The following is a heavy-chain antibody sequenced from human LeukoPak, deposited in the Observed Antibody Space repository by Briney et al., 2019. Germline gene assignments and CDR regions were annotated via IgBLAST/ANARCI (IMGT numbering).Heavy chain of an antibody. J-gene: IGHJ2*01. CDR1: GFTFSDYY. Sequence: GGSLRLSCAASGFTFSDYYMSWIRQAPGKGLEWVSYISSSSSYTNYADFVKGRFTISRDNAKNSLYLQMNSLRAEDTAVYYCARPGIAAAGRQGYFDLWGRGTLVTVSS. CDR3: ARPGIAAAGRQGYFDL. D-gene: IGHD6-13*01. V-gene: IGHV3-11*06. CDR2: ISSSSSYT.